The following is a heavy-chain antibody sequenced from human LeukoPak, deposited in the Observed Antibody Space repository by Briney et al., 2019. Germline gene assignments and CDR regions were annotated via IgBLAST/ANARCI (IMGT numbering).Heavy chain of an antibody. CDR3: AKDRLKTTIVVVIHTFGFDY. Sequence: PGGSLRLSCAASGFTFSRYSMKWVRQAPGKGLEWVSYISSSSSIIYYADSVKGRFAISRDNSKNTLYLQMNSLRAEDTAVYYCAKDRLKTTIVVVIHTFGFDYWGQGTLVTVSS. J-gene: IGHJ4*02. D-gene: IGHD3-22*01. CDR2: ISSSSSII. CDR1: GFTFSRYS. V-gene: IGHV3-48*01.